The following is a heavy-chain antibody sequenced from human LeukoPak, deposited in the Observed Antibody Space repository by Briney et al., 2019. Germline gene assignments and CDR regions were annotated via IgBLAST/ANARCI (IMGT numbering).Heavy chain of an antibody. Sequence: SQTLSLTCTVSGGSISSGDYYWSWIRQPPGKGLEWIGYIHYSGNTYYKSSLKSRITISVDTSKNQFSLKLSSVTSADAAVYYCAREVGGRYYFDYWGQGPLVTVSA. V-gene: IGHV4-30-4*01. CDR3: AREVGGRYYFDY. CDR2: IHYSGNT. CDR1: GGSISSGDYY. J-gene: IGHJ4*02.